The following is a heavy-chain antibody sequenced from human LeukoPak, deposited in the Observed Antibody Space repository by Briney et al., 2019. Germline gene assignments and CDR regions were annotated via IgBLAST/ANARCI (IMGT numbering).Heavy chain of an antibody. J-gene: IGHJ4*02. CDR1: GYIFTDYF. Sequence: GASVKVSCTTSGYIFTDYFMHWVRQAPGQGLEWMGWINPNTGDTSYAQKFQGRFTMTRDTSISTAYMELSGLRSDDTAVYYCARGMAVAGTKFGFGYWGQGTLVTVSS. CDR3: ARGMAVAGTKFGFGY. V-gene: IGHV1-2*02. CDR2: INPNTGDT. D-gene: IGHD6-19*01.